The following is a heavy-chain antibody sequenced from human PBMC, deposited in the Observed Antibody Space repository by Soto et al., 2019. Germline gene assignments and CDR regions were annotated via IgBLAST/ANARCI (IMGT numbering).Heavy chain of an antibody. CDR3: ARDQRDLAVVTAPLDY. D-gene: IGHD2-21*02. Sequence: LRLSCAASGFTLSSYGMHWVRQAPGKGLEWVAVIWYDGSNKYYADSVKGRFTISRDNSKNTLYLQMNSLRAEDTAVYYCARDQRDLAVVTAPLDYWGQGTLVTVSS. CDR2: IWYDGSNK. J-gene: IGHJ4*02. CDR1: GFTLSSYG. V-gene: IGHV3-33*01.